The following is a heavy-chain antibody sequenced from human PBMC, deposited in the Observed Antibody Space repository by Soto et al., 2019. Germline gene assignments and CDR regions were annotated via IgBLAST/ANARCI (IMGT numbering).Heavy chain of an antibody. CDR2: INPKRGGT. D-gene: IGHD2-8*01. J-gene: IGHJ6*02. Sequence: GASVKVSCKASGYSFTDYHIHWVRQAPGQGLEWLGRINPKRGGTSTAQKFQGWVTMTTDTSISTASMELTRLTSDDTAIYYCARGDSTDCSNGVCSFFYNHDMDVWGQGTTVTVSS. CDR3: ARGDSTDCSNGVCSFFYNHDMDV. CDR1: GYSFTDYH. V-gene: IGHV1-2*04.